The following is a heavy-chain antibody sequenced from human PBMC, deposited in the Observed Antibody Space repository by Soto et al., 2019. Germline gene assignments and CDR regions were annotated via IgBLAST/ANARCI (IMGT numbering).Heavy chain of an antibody. CDR2: ISYDGSNK. CDR1: GFTFSSYG. D-gene: IGHD5-12*01. J-gene: IGHJ6*02. CDR3: ARGGYSGYERPNYYYYYGMDV. V-gene: IGHV3-30*03. Sequence: PGGSLRLSCVASGFTFSSYGMHWVRQAPGKGLEWVAIISYDGSNKYYAESVKGRFTISRDNSKNTLYLQMNSLRAEDTAVYYCARGGYSGYERPNYYYYYGMDVWGQGTTVTVSS.